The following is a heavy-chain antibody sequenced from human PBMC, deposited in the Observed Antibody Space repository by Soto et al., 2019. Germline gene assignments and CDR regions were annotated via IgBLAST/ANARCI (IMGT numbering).Heavy chain of an antibody. CDR3: TREVQPGVRREYDY. CDR1: EFTIGSHT. Sequence: RLSCQVAEFTIGSHTMNCFRKAPGKGLEWVSSIDSGGSRTFYADTVKGRFTISRDNAKNSLFLQMNSLRAEDTAVYFCTREVQPGVRREYDYWGQGTLVTVSS. J-gene: IGHJ4*02. D-gene: IGHD1-1*01. CDR2: IDSGGSRT. V-gene: IGHV3-21*01.